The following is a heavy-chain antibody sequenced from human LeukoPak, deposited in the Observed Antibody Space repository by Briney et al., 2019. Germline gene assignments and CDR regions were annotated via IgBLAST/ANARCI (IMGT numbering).Heavy chain of an antibody. CDR2: IIPIFGTA. D-gene: IGHD3-3*01. CDR3: ARGNDFWSGYPVGYYYYMDV. Sequence: ASVKVSCKASGGTFSSYAISWVRQAPGQGLEWMGGIIPIFGTANYAQKFQGRVTITTDESTSTAYMELSSPRSEDTAVYYCARGNDFWSGYPVGYYYYMDVWGKGTTVTVSS. V-gene: IGHV1-69*05. J-gene: IGHJ6*03. CDR1: GGTFSSYA.